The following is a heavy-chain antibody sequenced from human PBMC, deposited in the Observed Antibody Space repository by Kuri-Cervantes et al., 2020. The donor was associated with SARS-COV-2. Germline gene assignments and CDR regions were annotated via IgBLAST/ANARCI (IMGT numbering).Heavy chain of an antibody. CDR1: GGSISSSSYY. D-gene: IGHD2-2*01. Sequence: SEPLSLTCTVSGGSISSSSYYWGWIRQPPGKGLEWIGSIYYSGSTYYNPSLKSRVTISVDTSKNQFSLKLSSVTAPDTAVYCCARDSCSSTSCYHHDSFDIWDQGTMVTVSS. V-gene: IGHV4-39*07. J-gene: IGHJ3*02. CDR2: IYYSGST. CDR3: ARDSCSSTSCYHHDSFDI.